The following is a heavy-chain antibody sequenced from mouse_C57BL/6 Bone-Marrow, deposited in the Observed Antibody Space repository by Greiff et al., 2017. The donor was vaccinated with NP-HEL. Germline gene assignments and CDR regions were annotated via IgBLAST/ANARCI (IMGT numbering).Heavy chain of an antibody. D-gene: IGHD2-3*01. CDR1: GYTFTSYW. V-gene: IGHV1-50*01. CDR3: ARGYDGYLDD. Sequence: QVQLQQPGAELVKPGASVKLSCKASGYTFTSYWMQWVNQRPGQGLEWIGEIDPSDSYTNYNQKFKGKATLTVDTSSSTAYMQLSSLTSEDSAVYYCARGYDGYLDDWGQGTTLTVSS. J-gene: IGHJ2*01. CDR2: IDPSDSYT.